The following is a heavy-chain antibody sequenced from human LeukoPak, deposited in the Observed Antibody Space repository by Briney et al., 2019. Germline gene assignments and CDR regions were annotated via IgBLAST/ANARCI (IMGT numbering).Heavy chain of an antibody. J-gene: IGHJ6*02. Sequence: SETLSLTRAVYGGSFSGYYWSWIRQPPGKGLEWIGEINHSGSTNYNPSLKSRVTISVDTSKNQFSLKLSSVTAADTAVYYCATYGMDVWGQGTTVTVSS. CDR2: INHSGST. V-gene: IGHV4-34*01. CDR1: GGSFSGYY. CDR3: ATYGMDV.